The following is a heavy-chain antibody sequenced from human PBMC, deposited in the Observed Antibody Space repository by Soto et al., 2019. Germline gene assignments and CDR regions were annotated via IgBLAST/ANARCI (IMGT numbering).Heavy chain of an antibody. V-gene: IGHV4-59*01. CDR2: IYYSGST. J-gene: IGHJ4*02. CDR1: GGSISSYY. CDR3: ARGIGYNSFPSDY. D-gene: IGHD5-12*01. Sequence: SETLSLTCTVSGGSISSYYWSWIQRPPGKGLEWIGYIYYSGSTNYNPSLKSRVTISVDTSKNQFSLKLSSVTAADTAVYYCARGIGYNSFPSDYWGQGTLVTVSS.